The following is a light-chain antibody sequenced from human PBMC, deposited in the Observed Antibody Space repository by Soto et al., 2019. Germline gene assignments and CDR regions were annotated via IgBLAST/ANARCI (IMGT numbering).Light chain of an antibody. V-gene: IGLV2-23*01. CDR2: EGS. CDR3: AVWDDSLSGVV. Sequence: QSALTQPASVSGSPGQSITISCTGTSSDVGSYNLVSWYQQHPGKAPKLMIYEGSKRPSGVSNRFSGSKSGNTASLTISGLQAEDEADYFCAVWDDSLSGVVFGGGTKLTVL. CDR1: SSDVGSYNL. J-gene: IGLJ2*01.